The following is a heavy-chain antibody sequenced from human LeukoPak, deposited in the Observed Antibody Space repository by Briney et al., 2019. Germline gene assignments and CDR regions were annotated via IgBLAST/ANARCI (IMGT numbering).Heavy chain of an antibody. CDR1: GFTFSSYW. CDR3: ARSLGDVVVVAATYYYYYGMDV. D-gene: IGHD2-15*01. CDR2: IKQDGSEK. V-gene: IGHV3-7*01. J-gene: IGHJ6*04. Sequence: PGGSLRLSCAASGFTFSSYWMSWVRQAPGKGLEWVANIKQDGSEKYYVDSVKGRFTISRDNAKNSLYLQMNSLRAEDTAVYFCARSLGDVVVVAATYYYYYGMDVWGKGTTVTVSS.